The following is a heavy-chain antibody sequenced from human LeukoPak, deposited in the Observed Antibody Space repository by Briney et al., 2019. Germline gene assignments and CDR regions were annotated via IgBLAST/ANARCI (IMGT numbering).Heavy chain of an antibody. J-gene: IGHJ1*01. V-gene: IGHV4-59*01. CDR1: GGSISSYY. CDR3: ARDDYGDYDYFQH. Sequence: SETLSLTCTVSGGSISSYYWSWIRQPPGKGLEWIGYIYYSGSTNYNPSLKSRVTISVDTSKNQLSLELSSVTAADTAVHYCARDDYGDYDYFQHWGQGTLVTVSS. D-gene: IGHD4-17*01. CDR2: IYYSGST.